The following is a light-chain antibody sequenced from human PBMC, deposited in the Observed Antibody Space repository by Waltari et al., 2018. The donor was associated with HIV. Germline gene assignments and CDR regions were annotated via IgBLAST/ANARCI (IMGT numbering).Light chain of an antibody. CDR1: SSDVGRYNY. CDR3: SSYTSSSTWV. J-gene: IGLJ3*02. V-gene: IGLV2-14*01. Sequence: QSALTQPASVSGSPGQSITISCTGTSSDVGRYNYVSWYQQHPGTAPKLLIYEVSNRPSGVSNRFSGSKSGNTASLTISGLQAEDEADYYCSSYTSSSTWVFGGGTKLTVL. CDR2: EVS.